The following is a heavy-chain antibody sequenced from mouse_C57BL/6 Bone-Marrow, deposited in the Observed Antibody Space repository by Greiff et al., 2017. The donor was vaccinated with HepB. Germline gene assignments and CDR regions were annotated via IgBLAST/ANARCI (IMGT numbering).Heavy chain of an antibody. CDR1: GFTIKNTY. CDR2: IDPANGNT. D-gene: IGHD1-1*01. Sequence: VQLQQSVAELVRPGASVKLSCTASGFTIKNTYMHWVKQRPEQGLEWIGRIDPANGNTKYAPKFQGKATITADTSSNTAYLQLSSLTSEDTAIYYCARYYGWYFDVWGTGTTVTVSS. J-gene: IGHJ1*03. V-gene: IGHV14-3*01. CDR3: ARYYGWYFDV.